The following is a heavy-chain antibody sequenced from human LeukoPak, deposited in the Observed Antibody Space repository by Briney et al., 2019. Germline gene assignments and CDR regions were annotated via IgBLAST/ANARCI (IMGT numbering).Heavy chain of an antibody. D-gene: IGHD5-18*01. Sequence: SETLSLTCAVYGGSFSGYYWSWIRQPPGKGLEWIGEINHSGSTNYNPSLKSRVTISVDTSKNQFSLKLSPVTAADTAVYYCARGRGYRNAFDIWGQGTMVTVSS. CDR1: GGSFSGYY. V-gene: IGHV4-34*01. CDR3: ARGRGYRNAFDI. J-gene: IGHJ3*02. CDR2: INHSGST.